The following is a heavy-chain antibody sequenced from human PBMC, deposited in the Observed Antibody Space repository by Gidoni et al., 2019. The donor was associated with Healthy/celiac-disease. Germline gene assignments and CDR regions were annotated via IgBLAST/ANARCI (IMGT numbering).Heavy chain of an antibody. CDR3: ATDPVAGGYCSGGSCYSGWFDP. D-gene: IGHD2-15*01. CDR2: FDPEDGET. V-gene: IGHV1-24*01. CDR1: GSTLTALP. Sequence: QVQLVQPGAEVKKPGASVKVPCTVSGSTLTALPMTWVRQAPGKGLEWMGGFDPEDGETIYAQKFQGRVTMTEDTSTDTAYMELSSLRSEDTAVYYCATDPVAGGYCSGGSCYSGWFDPWGQGTLVTVSS. J-gene: IGHJ5*02.